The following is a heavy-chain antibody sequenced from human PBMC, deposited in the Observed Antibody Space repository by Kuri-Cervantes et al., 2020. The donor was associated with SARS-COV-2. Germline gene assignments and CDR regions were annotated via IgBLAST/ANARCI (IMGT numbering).Heavy chain of an antibody. D-gene: IGHD7-27*01. Sequence: ASVKVSCKASGYTFTSYGISWVRQAPGQGLKWMGWISAYNGNTNYAQKLQGRVTITADKSTSTAYMELSSLRSEDTAVYYCATSPLWGWFDPWGQGTLVTVSS. J-gene: IGHJ5*02. CDR3: ATSPLWGWFDP. CDR2: ISAYNGNT. CDR1: GYTFTSYG. V-gene: IGHV1-18*01.